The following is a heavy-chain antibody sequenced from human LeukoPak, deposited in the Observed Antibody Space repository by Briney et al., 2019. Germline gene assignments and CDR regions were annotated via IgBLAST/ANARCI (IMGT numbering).Heavy chain of an antibody. D-gene: IGHD2-2*01. V-gene: IGHV4-39*01. CDR1: GGSISSSSYY. Sequence: SETLSLTCTVSGGSISSSSYYWGWIRQPPGKGLEWIGTIYYSGSTYYNPSLKSRVTISVDTSKNQFSLKLSSVTAADTAVYYCAKYGESQLLNPNFDYWGQGTLVTVSS. CDR3: AKYGESQLLNPNFDY. J-gene: IGHJ4*02. CDR2: IYYSGST.